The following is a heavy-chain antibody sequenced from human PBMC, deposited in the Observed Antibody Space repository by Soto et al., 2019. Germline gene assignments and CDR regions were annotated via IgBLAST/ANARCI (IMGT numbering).Heavy chain of an antibody. J-gene: IGHJ4*02. D-gene: IGHD2-2*02. V-gene: IGHV3-9*01. CDR1: GFTFDDYA. CDR3: AKGMAYQLLYVFDY. Sequence: SLRLSCAASGFTFDDYAMHWVRQAPGKGLEWVSGISWNSGSIGYADSVKGRFTISRDNAKNSLYLQVNSLRAEDTALYYCAKGMAYQLLYVFDYSGQGTLVTVSS. CDR2: ISWNSGSI.